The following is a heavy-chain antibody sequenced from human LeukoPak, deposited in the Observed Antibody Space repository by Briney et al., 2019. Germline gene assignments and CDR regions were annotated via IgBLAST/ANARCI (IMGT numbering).Heavy chain of an antibody. CDR1: GGSISSYY. V-gene: IGHV4-59*08. CDR2: IYYSGST. D-gene: IGHD5-12*01. CDR3: ARQGYSAYEILDY. J-gene: IGHJ4*02. Sequence: PSVTLSLTCTVSGGSISSYYWSWIRQPPGKGLEWIGYIYYSGSTNYSPSLKSRVTISVDTSKNQFSLKLSSVTAADTAVYYCARQGYSAYEILDYWGQGTLVTVSS.